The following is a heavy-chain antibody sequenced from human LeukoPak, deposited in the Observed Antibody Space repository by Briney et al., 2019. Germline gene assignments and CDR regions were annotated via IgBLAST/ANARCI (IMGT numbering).Heavy chain of an antibody. CDR1: GVSISSSYSY. V-gene: IGHV4-39*01. D-gene: IGHD3/OR15-3a*01. J-gene: IGHJ4*02. CDR3: ARQTGSGLFILP. Sequence: SETLFLTCTVSGVSISSSYSYWGWIRQPPGMGLEWIGSIYYTGNTYYNASLKSQVSISIDTSKNQFSLKLTSVTAADTAVYYCARQTGSGLFILPGGQGTLVTVSS. CDR2: IYYTGNT.